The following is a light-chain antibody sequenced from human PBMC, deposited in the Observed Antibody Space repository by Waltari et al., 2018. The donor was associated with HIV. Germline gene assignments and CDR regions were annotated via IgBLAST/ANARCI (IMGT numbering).Light chain of an antibody. J-gene: IGLJ3*02. Sequence: QSALTQPASVSGSPGQSITISCTGTSSDVGGYNHLSWYQQHPGKAPKLMIYEVSNRPSGVSNRFSGSKSGNTASLTISGLQAEDEADYYCSSYTSSSRVFGGGTKLTVL. V-gene: IGLV2-14*01. CDR2: EVS. CDR3: SSYTSSSRV. CDR1: SSDVGGYNH.